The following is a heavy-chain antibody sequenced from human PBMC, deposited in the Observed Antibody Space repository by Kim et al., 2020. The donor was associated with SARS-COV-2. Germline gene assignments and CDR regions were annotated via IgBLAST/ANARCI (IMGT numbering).Heavy chain of an antibody. CDR2: IIPILGIA. D-gene: IGHD3-10*01. J-gene: IGHJ6*02. CDR1: GGTFSSYA. Sequence: SVKVSCKASGGTFSSYAISWVRQAPGQGLEWMGRIIPILGIANYAQKFQGRVTITADKSTSTAYMELSSLRSEDTAVYYCAREEGTYYYGSGSPYYYGMDVWGQGTTVTVSS. CDR3: AREEGTYYYGSGSPYYYGMDV. V-gene: IGHV1-69*04.